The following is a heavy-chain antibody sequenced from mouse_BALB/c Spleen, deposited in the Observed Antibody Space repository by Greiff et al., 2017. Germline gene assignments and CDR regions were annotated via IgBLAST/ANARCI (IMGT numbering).Heavy chain of an antibody. V-gene: IGHV3-2*02. D-gene: IGHD1-1*01. CDR3: ARGGSSYDAMDY. CDR2: ISYSGST. J-gene: IGHJ4*01. CDR1: GYSITSDYA. Sequence: ESGPGLVKPSQSLSLTCTVTGYSITSDYAWNWIRQFPGNKLEWMGYISYSGSTSYNPSLKSRISITRDTSKNQFFLQLNSVTTEDTATYYCARGGSSYDAMDYWGQGTSVTVSS.